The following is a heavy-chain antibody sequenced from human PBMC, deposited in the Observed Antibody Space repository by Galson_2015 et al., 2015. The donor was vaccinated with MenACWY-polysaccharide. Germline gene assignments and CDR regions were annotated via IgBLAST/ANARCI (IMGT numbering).Heavy chain of an antibody. D-gene: IGHD2-2*01. V-gene: IGHV3-23*01. CDR3: QVVPGGNYRAMDV. CDR2: ITGSGGDT. J-gene: IGHJ6*02. CDR1: GFTFSSYT. Sequence: SLRLSCAASGFTFSSYTMRWVRQAPGKGLEWVSAITGSGGDTFYTGSVRGRFTISRDNARNTLYLQMNSLSAEDTAVYYSQVVPGGNYRAMDVWGQGTTVTVSS.